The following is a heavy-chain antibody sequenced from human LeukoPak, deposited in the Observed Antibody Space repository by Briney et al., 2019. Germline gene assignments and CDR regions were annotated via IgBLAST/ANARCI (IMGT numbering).Heavy chain of an antibody. CDR3: ARGALATFYCFDY. CDR1: GGSISSYY. Sequence: SETLSLTCTVSGGSISSYYWSWIRQPPGKGLEWIGYIYYSGSTNYNPSLKSRVTISVDTSKNQFSLKLSSVSAADTAVYYCARGALATFYCFDYWGQGTLVTVSS. D-gene: IGHD5-12*01. CDR2: IYYSGST. J-gene: IGHJ4*02. V-gene: IGHV4-59*01.